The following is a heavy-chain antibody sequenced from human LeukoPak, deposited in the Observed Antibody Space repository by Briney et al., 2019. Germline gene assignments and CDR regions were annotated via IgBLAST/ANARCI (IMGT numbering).Heavy chain of an antibody. J-gene: IGHJ3*02. V-gene: IGHV3-23*01. CDR1: GFTFSSYA. Sequence: PGGSLRLSCAASGFTFSSYAMSWVRQAPGKGLEWVSVISGSGGSTYYADSVKGRFSISRDNSKNTLYLQMNSLRAEDTAVYYCAKDSITTGDLDAFDIWGQGTMVTVSS. CDR2: ISGSGGST. CDR3: AKDSITTGDLDAFDI. D-gene: IGHD7-27*01.